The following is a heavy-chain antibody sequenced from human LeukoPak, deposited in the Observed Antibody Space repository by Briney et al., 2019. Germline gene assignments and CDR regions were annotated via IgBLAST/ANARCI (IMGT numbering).Heavy chain of an antibody. V-gene: IGHV3-7*01. CDR2: IKQDGSEK. D-gene: IGHD5-12*01. CDR3: ARGPSGYHNT. J-gene: IGHJ4*02. Sequence: GGSLRLSCAASGFTFSSRDWMTWVRQAPGKGLEWVANIKQDGSEKYYVDSVKGRFTISRDNSKNTLYLQMNSLRAEDTAVYYCARGPSGYHNTGGQGTLVTVSS. CDR1: GFTFSSRDW.